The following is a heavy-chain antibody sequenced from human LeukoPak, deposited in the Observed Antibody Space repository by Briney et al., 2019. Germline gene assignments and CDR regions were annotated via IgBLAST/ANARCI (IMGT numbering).Heavy chain of an antibody. CDR2: ISGSGGST. Sequence: GSLPLSCAASGFTFSSYAMSWVRQAPGKGLEWVSAISGSGGSTYYADSVKGRFTISRDNSKNTLCLQMNSLRAEDTAVYYCAEANRVTMIVVVIDYFDYWGQGTLVTVSS. CDR1: GFTFSSYA. D-gene: IGHD3-22*01. CDR3: AEANRVTMIVVVIDYFDY. J-gene: IGHJ4*02. V-gene: IGHV3-23*01.